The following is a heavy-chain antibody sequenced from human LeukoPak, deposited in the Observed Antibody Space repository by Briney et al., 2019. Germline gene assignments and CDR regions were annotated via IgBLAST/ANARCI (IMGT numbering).Heavy chain of an antibody. J-gene: IGHJ4*02. D-gene: IGHD3-3*01. CDR3: ARVAVSFWSGLDY. CDR1: GFTFSSYW. Sequence: GGSLRLSCAASGFTFSSYWMSWVRQAPGKGLEWVANIKQDGSEKYYVDSVKGRFTISRDNAKNSLYLQMNSLRAEDTAVYYCARVAVSFWSGLDYWGQGTLVTVSS. V-gene: IGHV3-7*03. CDR2: IKQDGSEK.